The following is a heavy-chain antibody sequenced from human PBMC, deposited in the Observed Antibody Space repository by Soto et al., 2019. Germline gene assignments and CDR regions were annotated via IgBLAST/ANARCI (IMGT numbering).Heavy chain of an antibody. CDR1: KDSFTNYW. CDR2: IYPDDSDT. V-gene: IGHV5-51*01. J-gene: IGHJ4*02. Sequence: GQALKSSCERSKDSFTNYWIVWVLQMPGKGLEWMGIIYPDDSDTRYSPSFQGLVTISADKSISTAYLQWSSLKASDTAMYYCARHGGGGKWAPEYWGQGTLVTVSS. D-gene: IGHD3-16*01. CDR3: ARHGGGGKWAPEY.